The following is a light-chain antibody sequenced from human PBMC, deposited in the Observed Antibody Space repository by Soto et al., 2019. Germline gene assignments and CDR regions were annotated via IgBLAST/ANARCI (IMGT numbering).Light chain of an antibody. Sequence: QSALTQPASVSGSPGQSTAISCTGTSSDVGGYNYVSWYQQHPGKAPKLMIYDVSNRPSGVSNRFSGSKSANTASLTISGLQAEDEADYYCSSYTSSSTPYVFGTGTKVTVL. V-gene: IGLV2-14*01. CDR1: SSDVGGYNY. CDR3: SSYTSSSTPYV. CDR2: DVS. J-gene: IGLJ1*01.